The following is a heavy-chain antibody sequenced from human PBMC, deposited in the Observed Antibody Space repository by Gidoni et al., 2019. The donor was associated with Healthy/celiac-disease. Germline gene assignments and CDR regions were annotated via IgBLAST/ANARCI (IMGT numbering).Heavy chain of an antibody. CDR2: ISWNSGSI. J-gene: IGHJ4*02. D-gene: IGHD6-19*01. Sequence: EVQLVESGGGLVQPGRSLRLSCAASGFTFDDYAMHWVRQAPGKGLEWVSGISWNSGSIGYADSVKGRFTISRDNAKNSLYLQMNSLRAEDTALYYCAKEDQAVALDYWGQGTLVTVSS. CDR1: GFTFDDYA. CDR3: AKEDQAVALDY. V-gene: IGHV3-9*01.